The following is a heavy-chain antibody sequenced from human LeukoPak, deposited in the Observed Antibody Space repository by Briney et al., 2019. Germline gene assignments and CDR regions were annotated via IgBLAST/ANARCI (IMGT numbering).Heavy chain of an antibody. J-gene: IGHJ6*03. CDR2: IYSGGST. CDR1: GFTVSSNY. Sequence: GGSLRLSCAASGFTVSSNYMSWVRQAPGKGLEWVSVIYSGGSTYYPDSVKGRFTISRDNSKNTLYLQMNSLRAEDTAVYYCARDKLSYDGPQVYYYMDVWGKGTTVTISS. D-gene: IGHD2/OR15-2a*01. V-gene: IGHV3-53*01. CDR3: ARDKLSYDGPQVYYYMDV.